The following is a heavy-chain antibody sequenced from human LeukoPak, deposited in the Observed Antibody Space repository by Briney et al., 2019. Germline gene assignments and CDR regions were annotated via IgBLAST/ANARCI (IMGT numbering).Heavy chain of an antibody. CDR2: ISGSGGDT. CDR1: GFSFSNYA. D-gene: IGHD3-22*01. Sequence: GGSLRLSCSASGFSFSNYAMTWVRQAPGKGLEWVSAISGSGGDTYYADSVKGRFTISRDNSKNTLYLQMNSLRAEDTAVYYCAKLWTYHSDSNSDSFDYWGQGTLVTVSS. V-gene: IGHV3-23*01. J-gene: IGHJ4*02. CDR3: AKLWTYHSDSNSDSFDY.